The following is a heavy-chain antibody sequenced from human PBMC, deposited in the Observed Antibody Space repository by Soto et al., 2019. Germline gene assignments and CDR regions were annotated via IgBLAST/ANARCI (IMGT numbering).Heavy chain of an antibody. J-gene: IGHJ6*02. CDR3: AREKYSGYDYWTPFIYYYYYYGMDV. Sequence: ASVKVSCKASGYTFTSYDINWVRQATGQGLEWMGWMNPHSGNTGYAQKFQGRVTMTRNTSISTAYMELSSLRSEDTAVYYCAREKYSGYDYWTPFIYYYYYYGMDVWGQGTTVTVSS. V-gene: IGHV1-8*01. CDR1: GYTFTSYD. CDR2: MNPHSGNT. D-gene: IGHD5-12*01.